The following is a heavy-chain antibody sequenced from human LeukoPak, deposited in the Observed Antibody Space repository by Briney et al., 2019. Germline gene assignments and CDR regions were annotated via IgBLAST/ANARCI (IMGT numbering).Heavy chain of an antibody. D-gene: IGHD2-2*01. CDR3: AHGAMYQLDY. V-gene: IGHV3-23*01. Sequence: GGSLRLSCGASGFTFKFYGMSWVRQAPGKGLEWVSGIIGGAGSTYYADSVKGRFTISGDNSKNTLFLQMNSLRAEDTAVYYCAHGAMYQLDYWGQGTLVTVSS. CDR2: IIGGAGST. J-gene: IGHJ4*02. CDR1: GFTFKFYG.